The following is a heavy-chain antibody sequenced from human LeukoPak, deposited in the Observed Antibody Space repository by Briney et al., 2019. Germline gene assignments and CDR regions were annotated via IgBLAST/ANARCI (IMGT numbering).Heavy chain of an antibody. CDR2: IYDSGST. J-gene: IGHJ4*02. Sequence: SETLSLTCTVSGGSIRSSYYYWGWIHQPPGKGLEWIGSIYDSGSTYYNPSLKSRVTISVDTSKNQFSLKLNSVTAADTAVYYCARGPLTGDERLDYWGQGTLVTASS. D-gene: IGHD3-9*01. V-gene: IGHV4-39*01. CDR1: GGSIRSSYYY. CDR3: ARGPLTGDERLDY.